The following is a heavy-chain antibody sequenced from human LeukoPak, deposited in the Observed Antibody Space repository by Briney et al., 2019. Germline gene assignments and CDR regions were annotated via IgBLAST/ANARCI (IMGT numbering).Heavy chain of an antibody. D-gene: IGHD3-16*02. Sequence: GGSLRLSCAASGFTFSSSGMHWVRQAPGRGLEWVAFIQHDGTKTYYADSVRGRFTISRDSSENTLYLQMNILRTDDTAVYYCAKGAFVRLGELSPHWGQGTLVTASS. CDR1: GFTFSSSG. CDR3: AKGAFVRLGELSPH. CDR2: IQHDGTKT. J-gene: IGHJ4*02. V-gene: IGHV3-30*02.